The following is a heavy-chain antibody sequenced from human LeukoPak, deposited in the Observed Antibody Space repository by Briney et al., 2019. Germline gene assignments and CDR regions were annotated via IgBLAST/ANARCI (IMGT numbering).Heavy chain of an antibody. J-gene: IGHJ3*02. Sequence: GGSLRLSCAASGFTFSSSVMSWVHQAPGKGLEWVSDIGGSRGTTNYADSVKGRSTISRDNSRNTLYLQMNSLRAEDTAVYYCAKGPYGPGAFDIWGQGTMVTVSS. CDR1: GFTFSSSV. V-gene: IGHV3-23*01. CDR2: IGGSRGTT. CDR3: AKGPYGPGAFDI. D-gene: IGHD3-10*01.